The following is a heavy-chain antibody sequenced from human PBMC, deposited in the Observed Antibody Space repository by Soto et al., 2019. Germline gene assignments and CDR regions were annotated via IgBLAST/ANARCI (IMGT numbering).Heavy chain of an antibody. CDR1: GGSISSGGYY. D-gene: IGHD2-2*01. CDR3: ARSSTSAKYFDY. V-gene: IGHV4-31*03. CDR2: IYYSGST. Sequence: QVQLQESGPGLVKPSQTLSLTCTVSGGSISSGGYYWSWIRQHPGKGLEWIGYIYYSGSTYYNPSLKGRVTIAVDTAKDQFSLKLSSVTAADTAVYYCARSSTSAKYFDYCGQGTLVTVSS. J-gene: IGHJ4*02.